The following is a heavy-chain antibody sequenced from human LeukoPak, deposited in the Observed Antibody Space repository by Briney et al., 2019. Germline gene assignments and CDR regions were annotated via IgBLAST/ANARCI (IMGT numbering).Heavy chain of an antibody. D-gene: IGHD4-11*01. J-gene: IGHJ4*02. CDR2: IYYSGRT. Sequence: SETLSLTCTVSGDSINRGRHYWSWIRQPPGKGLEWIGYIYYSGRTYYNPCLKSRITISVDTSKNQFSLKLSSVTAADTAVYYCARGFYSPHYWGQGTLVSVSS. V-gene: IGHV4-61*01. CDR1: GDSINRGRHY. CDR3: ARGFYSPHY.